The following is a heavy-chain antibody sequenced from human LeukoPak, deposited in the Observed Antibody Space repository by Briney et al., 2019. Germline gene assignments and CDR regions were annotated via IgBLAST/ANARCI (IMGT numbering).Heavy chain of an antibody. CDR1: GYIFTSYV. J-gene: IGHJ4*02. CDR2: INTNTGNP. CDR3: AIHPSDSSGYFSY. V-gene: IGHV7-4-1*02. Sequence: ASVKVSCKASGYIFTSYVLHWVRQAPGQGLEWMGWINTNTGNPTYAQGFTGRFVFSLDTSVSTAYLQISSLKADDTAMYYCAIHPSDSSGYFSYWGQGALVAVSS. D-gene: IGHD3-22*01.